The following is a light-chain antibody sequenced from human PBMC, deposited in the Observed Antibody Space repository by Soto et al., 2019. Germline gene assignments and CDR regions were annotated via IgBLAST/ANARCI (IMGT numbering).Light chain of an antibody. J-gene: IGLJ1*01. Sequence: QSVLTQPASVPGSPGQSITISCTGTSSDVGSYNLVSWYQQHPGKAPKLMIYEVSKRPSGVSNRFSGSKSGNTASLTISGLQAEDEADYYCCSYAGSSPYVFGTGTKLTVL. CDR3: CSYAGSSPYV. CDR2: EVS. V-gene: IGLV2-23*02. CDR1: SSDVGSYNL.